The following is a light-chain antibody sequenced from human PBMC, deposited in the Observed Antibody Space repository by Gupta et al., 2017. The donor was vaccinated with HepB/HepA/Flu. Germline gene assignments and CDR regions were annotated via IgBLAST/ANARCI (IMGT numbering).Light chain of an antibody. CDR3: ATWESTRDAGGV. V-gene: IGLV1-51*02. CDR1: SSNIGRNF. J-gene: IGLJ1*01. Sequence: FVLTQPPSVYAAPGQKVTISCSGSSSNIGRNFVSWYQQLPGTAPKLLIYENNKRPSGIPDRFSGSKSGTTATLGITGLQTGDEADYYCATWESTRDAGGVFGTGTKVTVL. CDR2: ENN.